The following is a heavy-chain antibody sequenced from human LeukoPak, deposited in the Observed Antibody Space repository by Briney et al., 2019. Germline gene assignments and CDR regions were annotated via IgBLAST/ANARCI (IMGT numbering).Heavy chain of an antibody. CDR1: GGSFSGYY. D-gene: IGHD3-10*01. J-gene: IGHJ6*02. CDR3: TRSPYGSGHYGMDV. Sequence: PSETLSLTCAVYGGSFSGYYWSWIRQPPGKGLEWIGEINHSGGNNYNPSLKSRVTISVDTSKNQFSLKLSSVTAADTAVYYCTRSPYGSGHYGMDVWGQGTTVTVSS. CDR2: INHSGGN. V-gene: IGHV4-34*01.